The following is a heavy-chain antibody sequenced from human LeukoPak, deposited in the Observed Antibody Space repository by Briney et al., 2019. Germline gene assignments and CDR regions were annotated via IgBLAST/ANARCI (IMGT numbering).Heavy chain of an antibody. CDR1: GYTFTSYG. J-gene: IGHJ6*03. Sequence: ASVKVSCKASGYTFTSYGISWVRQAPGQGLEWMGWISAYNGNTNYAQKLQGRVTMTTDTSTSTAYMELRSLRSDDTAVYYCARGLTPDFWSGYQNYYYYMDVWGKGTTVTVSS. CDR2: ISAYNGNT. CDR3: ARGLTPDFWSGYQNYYYYMDV. D-gene: IGHD3-3*01. V-gene: IGHV1-18*01.